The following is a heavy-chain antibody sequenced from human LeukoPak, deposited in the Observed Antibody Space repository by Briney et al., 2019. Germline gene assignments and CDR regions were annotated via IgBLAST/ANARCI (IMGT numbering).Heavy chain of an antibody. Sequence: GGSLRLSCAASGFTFSSYSMNWVRQAPGKGLEWVSYISSSSSTIYYADSVKGRFTISRDNAKNSLYLQMSSLRAEDTAVYYCAKDNDYYYYMGVWGKGTTVTVSS. CDR2: ISSSSSTI. V-gene: IGHV3-48*04. CDR3: AKDNDYYYYMGV. CDR1: GFTFSSYS. J-gene: IGHJ6*03. D-gene: IGHD2-15*01.